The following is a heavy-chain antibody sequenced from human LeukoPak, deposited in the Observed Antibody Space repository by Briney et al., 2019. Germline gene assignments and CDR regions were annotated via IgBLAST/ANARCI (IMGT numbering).Heavy chain of an antibody. Sequence: ASVKVSCEAYAYTFASYGISWVRQAPGQGLEWMGWISPYNGNTNYAQKLQGRVTMTTDTSTNTAYMELRSLRSDDTAVYYCARPTGGYFDYWGQGTLVTVSS. CDR2: ISPYNGNT. CDR3: ARPTGGYFDY. J-gene: IGHJ4*02. CDR1: AYTFASYG. V-gene: IGHV1-18*01. D-gene: IGHD1-14*01.